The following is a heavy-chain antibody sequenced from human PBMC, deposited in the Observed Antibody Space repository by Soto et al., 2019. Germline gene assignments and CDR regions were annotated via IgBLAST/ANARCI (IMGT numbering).Heavy chain of an antibody. D-gene: IGHD1-26*01. Sequence: GGSLRLSCAASGFTFSNAWMNWVRQAPGKGLEWVGRIKSKTDGGTTDYAAPVKGRFTISRDDSKNTLYLQMNSLKTEDTAVYYCTTDPYSGSYFLSWYYYYGMDVWGQGTTVTVSS. CDR2: IKSKTDGGTT. J-gene: IGHJ6*02. CDR3: TTDPYSGSYFLSWYYYYGMDV. CDR1: GFTFSNAW. V-gene: IGHV3-15*07.